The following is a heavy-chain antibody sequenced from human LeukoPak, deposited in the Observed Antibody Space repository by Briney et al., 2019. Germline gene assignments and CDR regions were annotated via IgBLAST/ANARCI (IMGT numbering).Heavy chain of an antibody. D-gene: IGHD1-14*01. J-gene: IGHJ6*03. Sequence: ASVKVSCKASGYTFTSYGISWVRQAPGQGLEWMEWISAYNGNTNYAQKLQGRVTMTTDTSTSTAYMELSSLRSEDTAVYYCASGPFLTFDHTPEGYYHYYMDVWGPGTTVTTSS. CDR3: ASGPFLTFDHTPEGYYHYYMDV. CDR2: ISAYNGNT. CDR1: GYTFTSYG. V-gene: IGHV1-18*01.